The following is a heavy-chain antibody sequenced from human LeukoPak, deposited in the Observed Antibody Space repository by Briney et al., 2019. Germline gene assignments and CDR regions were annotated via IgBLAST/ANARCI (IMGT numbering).Heavy chain of an antibody. Sequence: GGSLRLSCAASGFTFSSHWMHWVRQAPGKGLVWVSRINGDGSNTTYADSVKGRFTISRDNAKNTLYLQMNSLRAEDTAVYYCATMGAEDYWGQGTLVTVSS. CDR1: GFTFSSHW. J-gene: IGHJ4*02. V-gene: IGHV3-74*03. CDR2: INGDGSNT. CDR3: ATMGAEDY. D-gene: IGHD1-26*01.